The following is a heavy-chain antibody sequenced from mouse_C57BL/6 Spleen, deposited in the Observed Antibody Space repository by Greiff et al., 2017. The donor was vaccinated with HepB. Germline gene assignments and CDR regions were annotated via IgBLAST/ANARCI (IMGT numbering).Heavy chain of an antibody. CDR2: IYPGDGDT. D-gene: IGHD2-4*01. Sequence: LVESGPELVKPGASVKISCKASGYAFSSSWMNWVKQRPGKGLEWIGRIYPGDGDTNYNGKFKGKATLTADKSSSTAYMQLSSLTSEDSAVYFCARGGLRRDGFDYWGQGTTLTVSS. CDR1: GYAFSSSW. V-gene: IGHV1-82*01. J-gene: IGHJ2*01. CDR3: ARGGLRRDGFDY.